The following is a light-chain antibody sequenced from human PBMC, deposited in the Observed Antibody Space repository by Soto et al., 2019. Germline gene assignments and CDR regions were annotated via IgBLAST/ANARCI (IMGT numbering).Light chain of an antibody. CDR1: QSVSSGH. CDR3: QQYNNWPRM. Sequence: DIVLTQSPGTLSLSPGERASLSCRASQSVSSGHLAWYQQKPGQAPRLLIYGASSRATGIPDRFSGSGSGTDFTLTISSLQSEDFAVYYCQQYNNWPRMFGQGTKVEIK. J-gene: IGKJ1*01. CDR2: GAS. V-gene: IGKV3-20*01.